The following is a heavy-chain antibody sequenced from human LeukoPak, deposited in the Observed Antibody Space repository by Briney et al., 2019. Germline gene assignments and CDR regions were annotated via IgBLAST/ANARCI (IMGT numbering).Heavy chain of an antibody. J-gene: IGHJ6*02. V-gene: IGHV3-7*04. Sequence: GGSLRLSCAASRFTFSNYWMSWVRQAPGKGLEWVANIKRDGSEKYYADSVKGRFTISRDNAKNSLYLQMNSLRAEDTAVYYCARDRYSSGGLDVWGQGTTVTVSS. CDR3: ARDRYSSGGLDV. D-gene: IGHD3-22*01. CDR2: IKRDGSEK. CDR1: RFTFSNYW.